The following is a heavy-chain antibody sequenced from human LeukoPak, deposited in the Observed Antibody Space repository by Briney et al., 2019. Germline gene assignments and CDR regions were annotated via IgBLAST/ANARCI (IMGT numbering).Heavy chain of an antibody. CDR1: GFSVSSNY. CDR2: IYSGDTT. J-gene: IGHJ5*02. CDR3: AKVSPTILYDSRGWFDP. Sequence: GGSLRLSCAASGFSVSSNYMNWVRQAPGKGLEWVSVIYSGDTTSYADSVKGRFTISRDNSKNTIYLHMTSLRAEDTAVYYCAKVSPTILYDSRGWFDPWGQGTLVTVSS. D-gene: IGHD3-3*01. V-gene: IGHV3-53*01.